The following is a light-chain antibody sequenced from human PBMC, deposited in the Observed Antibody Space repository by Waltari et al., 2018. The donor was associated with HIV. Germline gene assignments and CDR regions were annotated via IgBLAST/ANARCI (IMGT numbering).Light chain of an antibody. V-gene: IGKV3-11*01. CDR1: QSISTY. J-gene: IGKJ3*01. Sequence: EIVLTQSPATLSLSPGERATLSCRASQSISTYSAWYQQKPGQAPRLLIYDASNRATGIPARFSGSGSGTDFTLTISSLEPEDFAVYYCQQRSNWPIFTFGPGTKVDIK. CDR3: QQRSNWPIFT. CDR2: DAS.